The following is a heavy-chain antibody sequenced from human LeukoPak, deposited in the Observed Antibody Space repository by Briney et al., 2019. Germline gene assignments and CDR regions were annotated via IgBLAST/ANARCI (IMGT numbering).Heavy chain of an antibody. CDR2: ISSGGSTR. Sequence: GGSLRLSCAASGFTFSSDGMNWVRQAPGRGLEWVAHISSGGSTRYYADSVKVRFSISRDNAKKSLSLQTNTLRAEDTPVYYCAKPFLDWGQGTLVTVSS. CDR3: AKPFLD. D-gene: IGHD3-3*01. V-gene: IGHV3-48*03. J-gene: IGHJ4*02. CDR1: GFTFSSDG.